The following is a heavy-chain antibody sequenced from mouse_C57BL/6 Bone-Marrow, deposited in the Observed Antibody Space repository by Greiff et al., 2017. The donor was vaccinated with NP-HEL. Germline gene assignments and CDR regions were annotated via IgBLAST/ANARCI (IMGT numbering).Heavy chain of an antibody. CDR3: ARSPCSYCWYFDV. CDR2: IYPGDGDT. Sequence: QVQLQQPGAELVKPGASVKISCKASGYAFSSYWMNWVKQRPGKGLEWIGQIYPGDGDTNYNGKFKGKATLTADKSSSTAYMQLSSLTSEDSAVYFCARSPCSYCWYFDVWGTGTTVTVSS. V-gene: IGHV1-80*01. D-gene: IGHD1-1*01. J-gene: IGHJ1*03. CDR1: GYAFSSYW.